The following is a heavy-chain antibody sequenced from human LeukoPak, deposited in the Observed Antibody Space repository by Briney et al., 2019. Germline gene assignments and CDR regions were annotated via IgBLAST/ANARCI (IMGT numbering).Heavy chain of an antibody. V-gene: IGHV4-61*08. CDR2: IYYSGST. D-gene: IGHD3-10*01. Sequence: SQTLSLTCTVSGGSISSGGYYWSWIRQPPGKGLEWIGYIYYSGSTNYNPSLKSRVTISVDTSKNQFSLKLSSVTAADTAVYYCARELNTSTMVRVNWFDPWGQGTLVTVSS. CDR1: GGSISSGGYY. CDR3: ARELNTSTMVRVNWFDP. J-gene: IGHJ5*02.